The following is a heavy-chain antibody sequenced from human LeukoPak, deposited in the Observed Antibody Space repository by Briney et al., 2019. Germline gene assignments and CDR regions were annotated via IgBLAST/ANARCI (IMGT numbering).Heavy chain of an antibody. D-gene: IGHD2/OR15-2a*01. CDR2: ISYDGSSK. CDR1: GFTFSSYG. J-gene: IGHJ6*01. CDR3: AKMEGHPLPKYYMDV. V-gene: IGHV3-30*18. Sequence: GKSLRLSCAASGFTFSSYGMHWVRQAPGKGLEWVAVISYDGSSKYYIDSVKGRFTISRDNSKNTLYLEMNSLRAEDTAIYYCAKMEGHPLPKYYMDVWGQGTTVTVSS.